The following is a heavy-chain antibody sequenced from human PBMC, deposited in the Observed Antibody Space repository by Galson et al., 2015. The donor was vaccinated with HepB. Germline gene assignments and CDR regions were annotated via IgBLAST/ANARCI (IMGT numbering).Heavy chain of an antibody. CDR2: ISGVSTDT. CDR3: ARVPDIAVAGSYWYFDL. D-gene: IGHD6-19*01. CDR1: GFIFSDYY. Sequence: SLRLSCAASGFIFSDYYMYWLRQAPGKGLEWISYISGVSTDTNYADSVKGRFTISRDNARNSLHLQMNGLRAEDTAVYFCARVPDIAVAGSYWYFDLWGRGTLVTVSS. J-gene: IGHJ2*01. V-gene: IGHV3-11*06.